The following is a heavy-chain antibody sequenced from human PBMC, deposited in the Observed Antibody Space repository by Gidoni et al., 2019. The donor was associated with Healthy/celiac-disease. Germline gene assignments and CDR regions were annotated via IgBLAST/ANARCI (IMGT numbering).Heavy chain of an antibody. Sequence: QVQLVQSGAEVKKPGASVKVSCKASGYTFPGYYMHWVRQAPGQGLEWMGWINPNSGGTNYAQKFQGRVTMTRDTSISTAYMELSRLRSDDTAVYYCARAGYDYGDLFGMDVWGQGTTVTVSS. D-gene: IGHD4-17*01. CDR1: GYTFPGYY. V-gene: IGHV1-2*02. CDR3: ARAGYDYGDLFGMDV. J-gene: IGHJ6*02. CDR2: INPNSGGT.